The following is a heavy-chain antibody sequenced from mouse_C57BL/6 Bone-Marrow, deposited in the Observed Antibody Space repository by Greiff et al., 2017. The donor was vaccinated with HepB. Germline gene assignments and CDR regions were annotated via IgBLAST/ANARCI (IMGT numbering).Heavy chain of an antibody. D-gene: IGHD1-1*01. CDR1: GYTFTDYY. CDR3: ARNYYGSSEDVDV. J-gene: IGHJ1*03. V-gene: IGHV1-26*01. Sequence: VQLQQSGPELVKPGASVKISCKASGYTFTDYYMNWVKQSHGKSLEWIGDINPNNGGTSYNQKFKGKATLTVDKSSSTAYMELRSLTSEDSAVYYCARNYYGSSEDVDVWGTGTTVTVSS. CDR2: INPNNGGT.